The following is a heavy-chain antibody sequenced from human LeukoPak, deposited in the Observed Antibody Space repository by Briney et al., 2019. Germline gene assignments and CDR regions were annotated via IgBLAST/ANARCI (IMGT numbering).Heavy chain of an antibody. CDR1: GFTFSSYA. CDR3: AKEGGSYYYDSSGYSTVYFDY. D-gene: IGHD3-22*01. Sequence: PGGSLRLSCAASGFTFSSYAMSWVRQAPGKGLEWVSAISGSGGSTYYADSVKGRFTISRDNSKNTLYLQMNSLRAEDTAVYYCAKEGGSYYYDSSGYSTVYFDYWGQGTLVTVSS. V-gene: IGHV3-23*01. J-gene: IGHJ4*02. CDR2: ISGSGGST.